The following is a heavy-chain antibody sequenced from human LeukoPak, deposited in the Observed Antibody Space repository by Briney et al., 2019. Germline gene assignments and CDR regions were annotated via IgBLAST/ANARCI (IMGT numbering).Heavy chain of an antibody. D-gene: IGHD6-19*01. CDR2: MNPNSGNT. Sequence: ASVKVSCKASGYTFTSYDINWVRQATGQGLEWMGWMNPNSGNTGYAQKFQSRVTMTRNTSISTAYMELSSLRSEDTAVYYCARFALRSSGWFYYYYYGMDVWGQGTTVTVSS. CDR3: ARFALRSSGWFYYYYYGMDV. V-gene: IGHV1-8*01. CDR1: GYTFTSYD. J-gene: IGHJ6*02.